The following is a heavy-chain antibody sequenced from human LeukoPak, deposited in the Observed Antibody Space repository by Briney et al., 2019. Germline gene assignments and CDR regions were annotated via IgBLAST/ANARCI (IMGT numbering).Heavy chain of an antibody. CDR2: IIPILGIA. CDR3: ATWDISGAYRAFHI. Sequence: SVKVSCKASGGTFSSYAISWVRQAPGQGLEWMRRIIPILGIANYAQKFQGRVTMTEDTSTDTAYMELSSLRSEDTAVYYCATWDISGAYRAFHIWGQGTVVTVSS. D-gene: IGHD1-26*01. CDR1: GGTFSSYA. J-gene: IGHJ3*02. V-gene: IGHV1-69*04.